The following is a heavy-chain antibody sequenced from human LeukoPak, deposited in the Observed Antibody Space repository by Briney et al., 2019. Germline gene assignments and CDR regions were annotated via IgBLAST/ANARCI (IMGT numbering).Heavy chain of an antibody. V-gene: IGHV3-7*01. J-gene: IGHJ6*02. CDR2: IKQDGSEK. Sequence: GRSLRLSCAASGFTFSSYWMSWVRQAPGKGLEWVANIKQDGSEKYYVDSVKGRFTISRDNAKNSLYLQMNSLRAEDTAVYYCARDLGYCSGGSCYYYGMDVWGQGTTVTVSS. CDR1: GFTFSSYW. D-gene: IGHD2-15*01. CDR3: ARDLGYCSGGSCYYYGMDV.